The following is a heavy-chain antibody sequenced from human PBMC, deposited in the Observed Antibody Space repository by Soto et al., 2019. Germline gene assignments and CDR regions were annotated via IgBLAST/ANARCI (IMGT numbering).Heavy chain of an antibody. V-gene: IGHV2-70*01. Sequence: SGPTLVNPTQTLTLTCTFSGFSLSTSGMCVSWIRQPPGKALEWLALIDWDDDKYYSTSLKTRLPISKDTSKNQVVLTMTNMDTVDTATYYCERSLYDFWSGYEPHAFDIWGQETMVTVSS. J-gene: IGHJ3*02. CDR2: IDWDDDK. D-gene: IGHD3-3*01. CDR1: GFSLSTSGMC. CDR3: ERSLYDFWSGYEPHAFDI.